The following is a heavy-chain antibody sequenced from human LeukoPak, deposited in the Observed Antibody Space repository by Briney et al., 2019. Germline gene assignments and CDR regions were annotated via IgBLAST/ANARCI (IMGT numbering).Heavy chain of an antibody. V-gene: IGHV4-59*01. CDR1: GFSISSYY. CDR3: ARVYLEWLFDY. Sequence: PSETLSLTCTVSGFSISSYYWSWIRQPPGKGLEWMGYIYYSGGTNYNPSLKSRVTISVETSKDQFSLKLSAVAAADCAVYYGARVYLEWLFDYWGQGTLVTVSS. D-gene: IGHD3-3*01. J-gene: IGHJ4*02. CDR2: IYYSGGT.